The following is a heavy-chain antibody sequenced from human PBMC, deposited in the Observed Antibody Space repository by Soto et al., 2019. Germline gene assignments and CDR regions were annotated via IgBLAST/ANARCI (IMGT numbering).Heavy chain of an antibody. CDR3: ARGWSYYYDSSGPIKAPFDY. D-gene: IGHD3-22*01. CDR2: IYHSGST. CDR1: GGSISSSNW. Sequence: PSDTLSLTCAVSGGSISSSNWWSWLRQSPGKGLEWNGEIYHSGSTNYNPSLKSRVTISVDKSKNQFSLKLSSLTAADTAVYYCARGWSYYYDSSGPIKAPFDYWGQGTLVTVSS. V-gene: IGHV4-4*02. J-gene: IGHJ4*02.